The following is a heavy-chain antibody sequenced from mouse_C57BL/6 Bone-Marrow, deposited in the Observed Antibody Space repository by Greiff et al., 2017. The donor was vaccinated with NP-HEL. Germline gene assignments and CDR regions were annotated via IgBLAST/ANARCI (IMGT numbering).Heavy chain of an antibody. CDR1: GYTFTSYG. D-gene: IGHD2-4*01. V-gene: IGHV1-81*01. CDR3: ARYYDYDGYAMDY. J-gene: IGHJ4*01. Sequence: VQLVESGAELARPGASVKLSCKASGYTFTSYGISWVKQRTGQGLEWIGEIYPRSGNTYYNEKFKGKATLTADKSSSTAYMELRSLTSEDSAVYFCARYYDYDGYAMDYWGQGTSVTVSS. CDR2: IYPRSGNT.